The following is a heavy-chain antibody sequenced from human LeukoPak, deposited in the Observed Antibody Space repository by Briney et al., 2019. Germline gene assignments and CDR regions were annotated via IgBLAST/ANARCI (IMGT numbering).Heavy chain of an antibody. CDR2: VYHNGNT. CDR3: ARNILGAPVGWDV. Sequence: SETLSLTCTVSGDSIASYYWSWIRQPPGKALEWIGYVYHNGNTNYNPSLKSRVTMSIDMSNNRFSLKLSSLTAADTAVYFCARNILGAPVGWDVWWQVTLVTASS. J-gene: IGHJ4*02. V-gene: IGHV4-59*01. D-gene: IGHD3-9*01. CDR1: GDSIASYY.